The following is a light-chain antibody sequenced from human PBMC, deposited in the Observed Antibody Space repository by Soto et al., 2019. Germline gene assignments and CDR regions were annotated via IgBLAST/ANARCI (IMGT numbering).Light chain of an antibody. CDR3: QQRSNWPPALT. V-gene: IGKV3-11*01. Sequence: EIVLTQSPATLSLSPGERATLSCRASQSVSSYLAWYQQKPGQAPRLLIYDASNRATGIPARFSGSGSGTDFTLTISILEPEDFAVYYCQQRSNWPPALTFGGGNKVEFK. J-gene: IGKJ4*01. CDR2: DAS. CDR1: QSVSSY.